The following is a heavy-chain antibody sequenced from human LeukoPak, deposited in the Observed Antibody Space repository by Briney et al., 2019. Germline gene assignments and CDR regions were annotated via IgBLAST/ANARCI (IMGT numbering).Heavy chain of an antibody. Sequence: ASVKVSCKASGYTFTSYDINWVRQATGQGLEWMGWMNPNSGNTGYAQKFQGRVTMTRNTSISTAYMELSSLRSEDTAVYYCARVQRRDGYNCLGYWGQGTLVTVSS. D-gene: IGHD5-24*01. CDR3: ARVQRRDGYNCLGY. J-gene: IGHJ4*02. V-gene: IGHV1-8*01. CDR1: GYTFTSYD. CDR2: MNPNSGNT.